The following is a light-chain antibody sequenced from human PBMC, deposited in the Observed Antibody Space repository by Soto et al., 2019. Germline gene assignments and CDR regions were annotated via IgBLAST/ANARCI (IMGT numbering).Light chain of an antibody. CDR3: QQRSNWPPIT. J-gene: IGKJ5*01. V-gene: IGKV3-11*01. Sequence: EILLTQSPATLSLSPGERATLSCRASQSVSSYLAWYQQKPGQAPRLLIYEASIRATGIPARFSGSGSGTDFTLTISSLEPEDFAVYYCQQRSNWPPITFGQGTRLEIK. CDR2: EAS. CDR1: QSVSSY.